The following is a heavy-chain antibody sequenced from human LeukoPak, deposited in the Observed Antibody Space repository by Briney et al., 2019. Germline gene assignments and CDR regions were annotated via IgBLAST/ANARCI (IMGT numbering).Heavy chain of an antibody. Sequence: PGGPLRLSCAASGFTFSSYEMNWVRQAPGKGLEWVANIKEDGSEKYYVDSVKGRFTISRDNAKNSLYLQMNSLRVEDTAVYHCARARLAVSGNYFENWGQGTLVTVSS. D-gene: IGHD6-19*01. CDR1: GFTFSSYE. CDR3: ARARLAVSGNYFEN. J-gene: IGHJ4*02. V-gene: IGHV3-7*04. CDR2: IKEDGSEK.